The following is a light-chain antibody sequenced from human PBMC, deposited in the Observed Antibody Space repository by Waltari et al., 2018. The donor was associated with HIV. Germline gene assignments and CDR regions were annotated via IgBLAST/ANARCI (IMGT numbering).Light chain of an antibody. J-gene: IGKJ3*01. CDR2: AAS. Sequence: DLQLTQSPSFLSASVGDRVPITCRASQGISSSLPWYQQKPGKAPKLLIYAASTLHSGVPSRFSGSGSGTEFTLTISSLQPEDFVTYSCQQLNSYPFTFGPGTKVDIK. CDR1: QGISSS. CDR3: QQLNSYPFT. V-gene: IGKV1-9*01.